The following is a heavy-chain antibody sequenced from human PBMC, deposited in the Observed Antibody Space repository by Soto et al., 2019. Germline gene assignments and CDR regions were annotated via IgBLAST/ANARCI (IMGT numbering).Heavy chain of an antibody. J-gene: IGHJ4*02. CDR1: GGSISSSTYY. V-gene: IGHV4-39*01. CDR2: IYYGGSP. Sequence: QLQLQESGPGLVKPSETLSLTCTVSGGSISSSTYYWGWIRQPPGQGLEWIGNIYYGGSPYYNPSLKSRVTVSVDTSKNQFSLKLSSVSVSDTALHYCARHSGSGYYTVAYWGQGTLLTVSS. CDR3: ARHSGSGYYTVAY. D-gene: IGHD3-22*01.